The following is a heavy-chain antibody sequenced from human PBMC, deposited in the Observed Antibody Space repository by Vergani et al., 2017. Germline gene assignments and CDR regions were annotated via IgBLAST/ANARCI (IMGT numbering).Heavy chain of an antibody. Sequence: QVQLVESGGGVVQPGRSLRLSCAASGFTFSSYGMHWVRQAPGKGLEWVAVIWYDGSNKDYADSVKGRFTISRDNSKNTLYLQMNSLRAEDTAVYYCARDIWGSSWYGGSAFDIWGQGTMVTVSS. CDR2: IWYDGSNK. V-gene: IGHV3-33*01. J-gene: IGHJ3*02. CDR3: ARDIWGSSWYGGSAFDI. CDR1: GFTFSSYG. D-gene: IGHD6-13*01.